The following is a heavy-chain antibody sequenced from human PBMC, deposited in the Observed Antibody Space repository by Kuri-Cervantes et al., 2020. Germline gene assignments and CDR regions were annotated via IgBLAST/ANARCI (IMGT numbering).Heavy chain of an antibody. Sequence: GESLKISCAASGFTFSSYGMHWVRQAPGKGLEWVAAISYDGSNKYYADSVKGRFTISRDNSKNTLYLQMNSLRAEDTAVYYCAKVSSGYWLFDYWGQGTLVTVSS. CDR1: GFTFSSYG. CDR2: ISYDGSNK. J-gene: IGHJ4*02. CDR3: AKVSSGYWLFDY. V-gene: IGHV3-30*18. D-gene: IGHD3-22*01.